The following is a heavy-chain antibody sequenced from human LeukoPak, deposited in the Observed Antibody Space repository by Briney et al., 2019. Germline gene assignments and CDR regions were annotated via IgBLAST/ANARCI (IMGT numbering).Heavy chain of an antibody. Sequence: PGGSLRLSCAASGFTFSSYGMHWVRQAPGKGLEWVAVIWYDGSNKYYADSVKGRFIISRDNSKNTLDLQMNSLRAEDTAVYYCARDRSYDFWSGYSTPDYWGQGTLVTVSS. D-gene: IGHD3-3*01. CDR1: GFTFSSYG. V-gene: IGHV3-33*01. CDR2: IWYDGSNK. J-gene: IGHJ4*02. CDR3: ARDRSYDFWSGYSTPDY.